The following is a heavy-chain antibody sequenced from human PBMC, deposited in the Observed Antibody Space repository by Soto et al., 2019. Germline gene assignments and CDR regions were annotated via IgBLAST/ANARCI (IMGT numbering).Heavy chain of an antibody. CDR2: INPSGGST. D-gene: IGHD3-22*01. CDR3: ARWKRQGYYYYSGYWVPGAFDI. Sequence: ASVKVSCKASGYTFTSYYMHWVRQAPGQGLEWRGIINPSGGSTSYAQKFPGRVTMTRDTSTSTVYMELSSLRSEDTAVYYCARWKRQGYYYYSGYWVPGAFDIWGQGTMVTVSS. J-gene: IGHJ3*02. V-gene: IGHV1-46*01. CDR1: GYTFTSYY.